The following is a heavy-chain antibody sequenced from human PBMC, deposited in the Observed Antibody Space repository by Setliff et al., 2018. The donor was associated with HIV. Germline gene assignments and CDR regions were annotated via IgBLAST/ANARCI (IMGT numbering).Heavy chain of an antibody. D-gene: IGHD3-22*01. CDR3: AREFHSSGYAGIFDV. Sequence: GESLTISCAASGFSLSSNPVHWVRQAPGKGLEWVALISFDGINTHYRDSLKGRFSISRDISKNTLYLQMDSLRAEDTAVYFRAREFHSSGYAGIFDVWGQGTAVTVSS. V-gene: IGHV3-30*04. CDR1: GFSLSSNP. J-gene: IGHJ3*01. CDR2: ISFDGINT.